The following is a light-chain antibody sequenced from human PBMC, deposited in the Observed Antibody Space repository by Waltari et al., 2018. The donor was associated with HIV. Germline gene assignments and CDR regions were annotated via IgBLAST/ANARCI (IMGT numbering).Light chain of an antibody. CDR2: GAS. CDR1: QSVSSSY. Sequence: ELVLTQSPGTLSLSPGERATLSCRASQSVSSSYLAWYQQKPGQAPRLLMYGASSRATGIPDRFSGSGSGTDFTLTINRLEPEDFAVYYCQQNAGSPPYSFGQGTKLESK. V-gene: IGKV3-20*01. J-gene: IGKJ2*03. CDR3: QQNAGSPPYS.